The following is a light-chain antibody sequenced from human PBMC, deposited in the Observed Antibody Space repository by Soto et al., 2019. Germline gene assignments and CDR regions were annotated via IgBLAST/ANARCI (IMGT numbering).Light chain of an antibody. CDR2: GAS. Sequence: EIVLTQSPGTLSLSPGERATLSCIASQSVSSNLAWYQQKPGQAPRLLIYGASTRATGIPARFSGSGSGTEFTPTISSLQSEDFAVYYCQQYNNWPQTFGQGTKVDIK. V-gene: IGKV3-15*01. CDR3: QQYNNWPQT. J-gene: IGKJ1*01. CDR1: QSVSSN.